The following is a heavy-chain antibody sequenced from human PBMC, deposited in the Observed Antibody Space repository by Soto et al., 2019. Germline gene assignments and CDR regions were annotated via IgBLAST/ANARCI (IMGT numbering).Heavy chain of an antibody. CDR1: GYTLTELS. CDR2: FDPEDGET. Sequence: QVQLVQSGAEVKKPGASVKVSCKVSGYTLTELSMHWVRQAPGKGLEWMGGFDPEDGETIYAQKFQGRVTMTEDTSTATDYMELSSRRSEDTSVYYCATDLERRQDYYYYYGMYVWGQGTTVTVSS. J-gene: IGHJ6*02. V-gene: IGHV1-24*01. D-gene: IGHD1-1*01. CDR3: ATDLERRQDYYYYYGMYV.